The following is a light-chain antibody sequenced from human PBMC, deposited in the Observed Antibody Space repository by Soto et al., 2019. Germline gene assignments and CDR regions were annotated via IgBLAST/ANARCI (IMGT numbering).Light chain of an antibody. Sequence: QSALTQPASVSGSPGQSITISCSGTSSNIGGYNIVSWYQQHPGKAPKVIIYEGVKRPSGVSDRFSGSTSGVTASLTISGLQAEDEAEYYCFSYVGATTYVFGSATNVTVL. V-gene: IGLV2-23*01. J-gene: IGLJ1*01. CDR3: FSYVGATTYV. CDR1: SSNIGGYNI. CDR2: EGV.